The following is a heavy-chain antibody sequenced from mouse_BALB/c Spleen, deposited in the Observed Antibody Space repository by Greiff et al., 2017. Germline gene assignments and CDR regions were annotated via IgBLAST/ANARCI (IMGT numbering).Heavy chain of an antibody. Sequence: VQLQQSGPSLVQPSQSLSITCTVSGFSLTSYGVHWVRQSPGKGLEWLGVIWRGGSTDYNAAFMSRLSITKDNSKSQVFFKMNSLQADDTAIYYCAKNLLWGAMDYWGQGTSVTVSS. V-gene: IGHV2-5-1*01. CDR3: AKNLLWGAMDY. D-gene: IGHD2-1*01. J-gene: IGHJ4*01. CDR2: IWRGGST. CDR1: GFSLTSYG.